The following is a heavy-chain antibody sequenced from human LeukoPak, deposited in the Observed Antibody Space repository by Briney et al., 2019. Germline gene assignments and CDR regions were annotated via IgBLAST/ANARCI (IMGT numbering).Heavy chain of an antibody. V-gene: IGHV3-23*01. J-gene: IGHJ3*02. CDR3: AKDYCGGDCYSDAFDI. Sequence: GGSLRLSCAASGFTFSSYAMSWVRQAPGKGLEWVSAISGSGGSTYYADSVKGRFTISRDNSKNTLYLQMNSLRAEDTAVYYCAKDYCGGDCYSDAFDIWGQGTMVTVSS. D-gene: IGHD2-21*01. CDR1: GFTFSSYA. CDR2: ISGSGGST.